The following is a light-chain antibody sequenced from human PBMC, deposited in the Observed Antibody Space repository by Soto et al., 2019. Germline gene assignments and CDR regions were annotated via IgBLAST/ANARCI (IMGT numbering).Light chain of an antibody. V-gene: IGKV3-15*01. Sequence: EIVRTQSPATLSASPGEGATLSCRASQSVSNNYLAWYQQKPGQAPRLLIYGASTRATGTPARFSGSGSGTEFTLTISSLQSEDSAVYYCQQYKNWPPWTFGQGTKVDIK. CDR1: QSVSNN. CDR2: GAS. CDR3: QQYKNWPPWT. J-gene: IGKJ1*01.